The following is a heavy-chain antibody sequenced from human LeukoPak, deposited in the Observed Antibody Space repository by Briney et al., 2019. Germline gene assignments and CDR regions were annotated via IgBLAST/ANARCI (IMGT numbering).Heavy chain of an antibody. CDR2: IGPSDSYI. Sequence: GESLRISCKGSGFSFTSYWISWVRQMPGKGLERMARIGPSDSYINYNPSFQGHVTISADKSINTAYLQWSSLKASDTAIYYCASRYASTWYNYWGQGTLVSVSA. V-gene: IGHV5-10-1*01. J-gene: IGHJ4*02. D-gene: IGHD6-13*01. CDR3: ASRYASTWYNY. CDR1: GFSFTSYW.